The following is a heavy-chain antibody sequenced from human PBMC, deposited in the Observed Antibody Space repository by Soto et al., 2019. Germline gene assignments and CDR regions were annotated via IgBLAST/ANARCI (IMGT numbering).Heavy chain of an antibody. Sequence: QVQLVQSGAEVKKPGASVRISCRTSGYTFTLYAITWLRHAPGQRLEWVGWMNGGNGDTKYSQKFQDRLSITRDTSATTVSLGLSSLTSEDTAIYYCARGPLSLYSADFRWGQGTLVTVSS. V-gene: IGHV1-3*01. D-gene: IGHD1-26*01. CDR1: GYTFTLYA. CDR2: MNGGNGDT. CDR3: ARGPLSLYSADFR. J-gene: IGHJ4*02.